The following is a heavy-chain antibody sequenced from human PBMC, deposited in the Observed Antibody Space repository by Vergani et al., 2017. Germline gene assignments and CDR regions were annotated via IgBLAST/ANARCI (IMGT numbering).Heavy chain of an antibody. J-gene: IGHJ4*02. D-gene: IGHD3-22*01. CDR2: IKQDGSEK. CDR1: GLTFSSDW. CDR3: ARGGQTPYYYDSSGLDY. V-gene: IGHV3-7*01. Sequence: EVQLVESGGGLVQLGGSLRLSCAASGLTFSSDWMSWVRQAPGKGLEWVANIKQDGSEKYYVDTLKGRFTISRDNAKNSLYLQMNSLRAEDTAVYYCARGGQTPYYYDSSGLDYWGQGTLVTVSS.